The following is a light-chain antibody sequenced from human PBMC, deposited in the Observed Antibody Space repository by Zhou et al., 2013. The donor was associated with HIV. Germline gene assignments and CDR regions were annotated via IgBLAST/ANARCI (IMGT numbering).Light chain of an antibody. J-gene: IGKJ1*01. V-gene: IGKV2-24*01. CDR3: MQATQFPRT. CDR2: QIS. CDR1: QSLVHHNGNTY. Sequence: DIVMTQTPLSSPVTLGQPASISCRSSQSLVHHNGNTYLSWLHQRPGQPPRLLIYQISNRFSGVPDRFTGSGAETDFTLKISRVEAEDVGVYYCMQATQFPRTFGQGTKVEIK.